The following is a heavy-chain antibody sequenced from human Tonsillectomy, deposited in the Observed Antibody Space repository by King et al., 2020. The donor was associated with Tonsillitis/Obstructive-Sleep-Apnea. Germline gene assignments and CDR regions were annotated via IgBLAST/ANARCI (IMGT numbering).Heavy chain of an antibody. CDR1: GGSMSNYY. Sequence: QLQESGPGLVKPSETLSLTCSVSGGSMSNYYWSWIRQPAGKGLEWIGHIYTSGSTKYNPSLQSRVTMSLDMSKNQFSLKLNSVTAADTAVYYCAREKGFGSSSFPDYWGQGTLVTVSS. V-gene: IGHV4-4*07. CDR2: IYTSGST. J-gene: IGHJ4*02. D-gene: IGHD6-6*01. CDR3: AREKGFGSSSFPDY.